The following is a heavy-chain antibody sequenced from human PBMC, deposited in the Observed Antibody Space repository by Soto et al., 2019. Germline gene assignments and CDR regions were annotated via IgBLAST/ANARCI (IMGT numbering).Heavy chain of an antibody. Sequence: EVQLVESGGGLVQPGESLRLSCAASGFTVSSNYISWVRQSPGQGLEWVSLIYISGDTYYADSVKGRFTISRHDTENTVSLQMNSLRAEDTAVYYCARWGGYGYAMDVWGQGTTVTVSS. J-gene: IGHJ6*02. CDR1: GFTVSSNY. CDR3: ARWGGYGYAMDV. CDR2: IYISGDT. D-gene: IGHD5-12*01. V-gene: IGHV3-53*04.